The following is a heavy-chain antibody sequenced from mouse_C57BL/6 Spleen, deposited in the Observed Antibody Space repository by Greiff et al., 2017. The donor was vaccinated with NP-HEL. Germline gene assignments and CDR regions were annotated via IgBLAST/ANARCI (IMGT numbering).Heavy chain of an antibody. V-gene: IGHV1-82*01. Sequence: VQLQQSGPELVKPGASVKISCKASGYAFSSSWMNWVKQRPGKGLEWIGRIYPGDGDTNYNGKFKGKATLTADKSSSTAYMQLSSLTSEDSAVYFCARSGYSNYGGYFDVWGTGTTVTVSS. CDR2: IYPGDGDT. D-gene: IGHD2-5*01. J-gene: IGHJ1*03. CDR1: GYAFSSSW. CDR3: ARSGYSNYGGYFDV.